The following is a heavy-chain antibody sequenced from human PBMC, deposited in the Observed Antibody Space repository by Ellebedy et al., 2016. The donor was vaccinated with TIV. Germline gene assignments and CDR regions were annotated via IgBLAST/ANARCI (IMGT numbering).Heavy chain of an antibody. D-gene: IGHD1-1*01. CDR2: IKQNGNDK. CDR3: ARERGNTWYNYFDW. J-gene: IGHJ4*02. V-gene: IGHV3-7*01. Sequence: GESLKISXATSGFSFRSHWMSWVRQTPGKGLEWVANIKQNGNDKYYVESVKGRFTISRDNDNNSVYLQMNSLRADDTAVYYCARERGNTWYNYFDWWGQGTLVTVSS. CDR1: GFSFRSHW.